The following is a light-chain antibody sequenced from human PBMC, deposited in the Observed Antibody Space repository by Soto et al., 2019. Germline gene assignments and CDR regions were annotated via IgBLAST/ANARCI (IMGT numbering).Light chain of an antibody. CDR3: QQFNSFPTT. CDR1: QGIASW. Sequence: DIQMTQSPSFVSASVGDRVSITCRASQGIASWLAWYQQKPGKAPKLLIYAASTLQSGVPPRCSGSGSVTDFTRTITSPQPEDFPPYYCQQFNSFPTTFGQGTRLEIK. J-gene: IGKJ5*01. CDR2: AAS. V-gene: IGKV1-12*01.